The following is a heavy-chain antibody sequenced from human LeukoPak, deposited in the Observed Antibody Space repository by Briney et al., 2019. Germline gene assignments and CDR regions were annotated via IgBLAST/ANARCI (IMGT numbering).Heavy chain of an antibody. D-gene: IGHD2/OR15-2a*01. Sequence: SETLSLTCTVSADSISSSISNYYRSWIRQPPGKGLEWIGYIHYTGSTNYNPSLKNLITISGDTSKSLFSLKLTSVTAADTAVYYCARENIYMHYFDYWGQGTVVTVSS. CDR1: ADSISSSISNYY. CDR3: ARENIYMHYFDY. V-gene: IGHV4-61*01. CDR2: IHYTGST. J-gene: IGHJ4*02.